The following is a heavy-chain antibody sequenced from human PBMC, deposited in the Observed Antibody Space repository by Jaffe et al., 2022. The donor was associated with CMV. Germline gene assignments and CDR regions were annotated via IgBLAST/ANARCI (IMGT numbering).Heavy chain of an antibody. CDR2: IYYSGST. Sequence: QVQLQESGPGLVKPSETLSLTCTVSGGSISSYYWSWIRQPPGKGLEWIGYIYYSGSTNYNPSLKSRVTISVDTSKNQFSLKLSSVTAADTAVYYCARNTVTTFAFDIWGQGTMVTVSS. CDR3: ARNTVTTFAFDI. D-gene: IGHD4-17*01. CDR1: GGSISSYY. V-gene: IGHV4-59*08. J-gene: IGHJ3*02.